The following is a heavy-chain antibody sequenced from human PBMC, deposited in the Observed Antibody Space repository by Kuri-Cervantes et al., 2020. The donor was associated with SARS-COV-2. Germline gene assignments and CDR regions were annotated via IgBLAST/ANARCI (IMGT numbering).Heavy chain of an antibody. CDR3: AKDRIDIGYYYYYYGMDV. D-gene: IGHD2-15*01. J-gene: IGHJ6*02. V-gene: IGHV3-23*01. CDR2: ISGSGGST. CDR1: GSTFSSYA. Sequence: GESLKISCAASGSTFSSYAMSWVRQAPGKGLEWVSAISGSGGSTYYADSVKGRFTISRDNSTNTLYLQMNSLRAEDTAVYYCAKDRIDIGYYYYYYGMDVWGQGTTVTVSS.